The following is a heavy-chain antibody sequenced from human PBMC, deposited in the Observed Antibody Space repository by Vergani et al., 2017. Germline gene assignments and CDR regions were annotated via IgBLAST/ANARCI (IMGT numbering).Heavy chain of an antibody. D-gene: IGHD3-16*01. CDR1: GDYISSGVYY. Sequence: QVQLKESGPGLVKPSQTLSLTCSVSGDYISSGVYYWNWIRQHPGKGLEWIGYIYSNGSTHNNPSLRSRINMSVDKSKNQFSLKVNSVTAADPAMYSCARWGSSDDGDAFQIGYFDSWGPGILVTVSS. CDR2: IYSNGST. J-gene: IGHJ4*02. CDR3: ARWGSSDDGDAFQIGYFDS. V-gene: IGHV4-31*03.